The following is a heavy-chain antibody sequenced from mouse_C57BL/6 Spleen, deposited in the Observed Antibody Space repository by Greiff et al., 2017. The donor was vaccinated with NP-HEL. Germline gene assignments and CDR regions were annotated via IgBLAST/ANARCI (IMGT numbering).Heavy chain of an antibody. CDR2: IYPRSGNT. CDR1: GYTFTSYG. J-gene: IGHJ2*01. D-gene: IGHD2-3*01. CDR3: ARSLYEGSFDY. Sequence: QVQLQQSGAELARPGASVKLSCKASGYTFTSYGISWVKQRTGQGLEWIGEIYPRSGNTYYNEKFKGKATLTADKSSSTAYMELSSLTSEDSAIYFCARSLYEGSFDYWGQGTTLTVSS. V-gene: IGHV1-81*01.